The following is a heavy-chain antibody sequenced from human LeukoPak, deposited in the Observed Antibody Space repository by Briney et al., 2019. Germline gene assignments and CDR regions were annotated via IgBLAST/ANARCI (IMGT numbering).Heavy chain of an antibody. CDR1: GFTLSRNS. D-gene: IGHD3-10*01. V-gene: IGHV3-21*01. CDR3: ARITYQGGDY. Sequence: GGSLRLSCAASGFTLSRNSMNWVRQAPGKRLEWVSSISSSSSYIYYADSVKGRFTISRDNAKNSLFLQMNSLRAEDTAVYFCARITYQGGDYWGQGTLVTVSS. J-gene: IGHJ4*02. CDR2: ISSSSSYI.